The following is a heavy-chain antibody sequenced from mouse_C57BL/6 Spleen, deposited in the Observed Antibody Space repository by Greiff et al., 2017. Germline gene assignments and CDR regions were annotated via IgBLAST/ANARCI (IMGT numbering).Heavy chain of an antibody. CDR3: ARERGYYAMDY. V-gene: IGHV1-53*01. Sequence: QVLLQQPGTELVKPGASVKLSCKASGYTFTSYWMHWVKQRPGQGLEWIGNINPSNGGTNYNGKFKIKATLTVDKTSSTTYMQLSNLTSEDSAVYYCARERGYYAMDYWGQGTSVTVSS. CDR2: INPSNGGT. J-gene: IGHJ4*01. CDR1: GYTFTSYW.